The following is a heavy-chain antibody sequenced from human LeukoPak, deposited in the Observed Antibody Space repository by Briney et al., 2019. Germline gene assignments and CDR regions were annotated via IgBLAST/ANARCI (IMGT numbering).Heavy chain of an antibody. J-gene: IGHJ6*03. V-gene: IGHV1-8*01. D-gene: IGHD5-24*01. CDR1: GYTFTSYD. CDR3: ARGRRKRWLRWYYYYYMDV. CDR2: MNPNRGNT. Sequence: ASVKVSCKASGYTFTSYDINWVRQATGQGLEWMGWMNPNRGNTGYAQKFQGRVTMTRNTSISTAYMELSSLRSEDTAVYYCARGRRKRWLRWYYYYYMDVWGKGTTVTVSS.